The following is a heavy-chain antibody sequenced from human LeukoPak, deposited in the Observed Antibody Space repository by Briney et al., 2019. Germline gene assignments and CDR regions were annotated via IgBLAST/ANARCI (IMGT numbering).Heavy chain of an antibody. CDR1: GGSISSGDYH. J-gene: IGHJ5*02. CDR3: ARDSASPGLYDFWSGYYSSSAFDP. CDR2: IYYSGST. V-gene: IGHV4-30-4*01. D-gene: IGHD3-3*01. Sequence: SQTLSLTCTVSGGSISSGDYHWSWIRQPPGKGLEWIGYIYYSGSTYYNPSLKSRVTISVDTSKNQFSLKLSSVTAADTAVYYCARDSASPGLYDFWSGYYSSSAFDPWGQGTLVTVSS.